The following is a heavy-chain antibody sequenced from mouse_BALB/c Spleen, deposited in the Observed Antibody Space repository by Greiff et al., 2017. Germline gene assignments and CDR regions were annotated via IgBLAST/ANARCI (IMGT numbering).Heavy chain of an antibody. V-gene: IGHV1-63*02. CDR3: ARLAYGYDGYYAMDY. CDR1: GYTFTNYW. Sequence: VKLMESGAELVRPGTSVKISCKASGYTFTNYWLGWVKQRPGHGLEWIGDIYPGGGYTNYNEKFKGKATLTADTSSSTAYMQLSSLTSEDSAVYFCARLAYGYDGYYAMDYWGQGTSVTVSS. CDR2: IYPGGGYT. D-gene: IGHD2-2*01. J-gene: IGHJ4*01.